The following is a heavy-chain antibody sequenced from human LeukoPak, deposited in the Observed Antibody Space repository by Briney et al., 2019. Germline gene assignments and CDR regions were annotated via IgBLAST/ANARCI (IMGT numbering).Heavy chain of an antibody. CDR3: ARAGFDYYDSSGYPTDY. V-gene: IGHV1-8*02. CDR2: ISAYSGNT. CDR1: GYTFTSYD. Sequence: GASVKVSCKASGYTFTSYDITWVRQAPGQGLEWMGWISAYSGNTGYAQKFQGRVTMTRNTSISTAYMELSSLRSEDTAVYYCARAGFDYYDSSGYPTDYWGQGTLVTVSS. J-gene: IGHJ4*02. D-gene: IGHD3-22*01.